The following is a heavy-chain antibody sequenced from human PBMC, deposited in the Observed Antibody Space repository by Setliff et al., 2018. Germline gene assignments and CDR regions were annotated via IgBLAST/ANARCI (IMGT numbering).Heavy chain of an antibody. D-gene: IGHD2-21*01. CDR3: AKDSLEVQIALHGMDV. CDR1: GFAFSNFG. Sequence: GGSLRLSCAASGFAFSNFGMYWVRQAPGKGLEWVSFIRHDGYNKYYADSLRGRFAISRDNSKNTLYLQINSLRTEDTGVYYCAKDSLEVQIALHGMDVWGQGTTVTVS. J-gene: IGHJ6*02. V-gene: IGHV3-30*02. CDR2: IRHDGYNK.